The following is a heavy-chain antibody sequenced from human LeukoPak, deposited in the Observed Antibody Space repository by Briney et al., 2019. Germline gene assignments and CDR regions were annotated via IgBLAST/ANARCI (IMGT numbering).Heavy chain of an antibody. CDR1: GGSISSNY. CDR2: MYYSGRT. Sequence: PSETLSLTCTVSGGSISSNYWSWIRQPPGKGLEWIGYMYYSGRTNYNPSFKSRVTISVDTSKNQFSLKLSSVTAADSAVYYCARGDFYYMDVWGKGTTVTVSS. J-gene: IGHJ6*03. CDR3: ARGDFYYMDV. V-gene: IGHV4-59*01. D-gene: IGHD3-3*01.